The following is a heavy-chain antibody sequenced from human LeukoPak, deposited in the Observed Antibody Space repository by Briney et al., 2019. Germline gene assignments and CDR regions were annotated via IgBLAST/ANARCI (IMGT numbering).Heavy chain of an antibody. CDR2: ISGRDLTT. CDR3: AEDCGELFYRPFDY. J-gene: IGHJ4*02. D-gene: IGHD3-10*01. V-gene: IGHV3-23*01. CDR1: GFSFSAYD. Sequence: GGTLRLSCAASGFSFSAYDMNWVRQAPGKGLEWISTISGRDLTTHYADSEKGRFTISRDNSKNTLYLQMNSLSADDTAIYYCAEDCGELFYRPFDYWGQGILVTVSS.